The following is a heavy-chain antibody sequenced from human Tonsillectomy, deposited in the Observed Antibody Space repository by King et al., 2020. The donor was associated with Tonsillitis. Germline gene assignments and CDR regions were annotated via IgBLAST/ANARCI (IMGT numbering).Heavy chain of an antibody. CDR2: IYYNGNT. CDR1: GGSISRGDDY. D-gene: IGHD3-10*01. V-gene: IGHV4-30-4*08. Sequence: QLQESGPRLVMPSQTLSLTCTVSGGSISRGDDYWSWIRQSPGKGLEWIGYIYYNGNTFYNSSLKSRVTISINMSKTQFSLKMRSVTVADTAVYYCARDGSGSYWVPKWFDSWGQGVPVTVSS. J-gene: IGHJ5*01. CDR3: ARDGSGSYWVPKWFDS.